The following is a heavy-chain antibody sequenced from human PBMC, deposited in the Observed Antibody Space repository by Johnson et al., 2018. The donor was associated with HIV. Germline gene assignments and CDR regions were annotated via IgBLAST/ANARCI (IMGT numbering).Heavy chain of an antibody. D-gene: IGHD4-23*01. CDR1: GFTFSSYG. V-gene: IGHV3-30*18. Sequence: QEKLVESGGGVVQPGRSLRLSCVASGFTFSSYGIHWVRQAPGKGLEWVAIISYDGSNKYYADSVKGRFTISRDNSKNTLYLQMNSLRAEDTAVYYCAKVGATVITRRGEAFDIWGQGTMVTVSS. J-gene: IGHJ3*02. CDR2: ISYDGSNK. CDR3: AKVGATVITRRGEAFDI.